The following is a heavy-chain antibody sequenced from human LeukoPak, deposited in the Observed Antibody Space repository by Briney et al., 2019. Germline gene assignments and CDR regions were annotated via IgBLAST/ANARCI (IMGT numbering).Heavy chain of an antibody. J-gene: IGHJ3*02. Sequence: SVKLSCKAAAHTFASFGIGWDRHAHGPLLGWKGWTIAEIGQTTYAQIRQGRVTMTTDTSTSTGYMELRSLRSDDTAVYYCARAGIVVVVAATTDAFDIGGEGTIVTVS. CDR2: TIAEIGQT. D-gene: IGHD2-15*01. CDR3: ARAGIVVVVAATTDAFDI. CDR1: AHTFASFG. V-gene: IGHV1-18*04.